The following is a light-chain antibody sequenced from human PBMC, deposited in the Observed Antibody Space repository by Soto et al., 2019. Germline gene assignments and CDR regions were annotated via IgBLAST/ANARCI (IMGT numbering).Light chain of an antibody. CDR2: DAS. J-gene: IGKJ2*01. V-gene: IGKV1-5*01. CDR1: QSVSSY. CDR3: QQYHRYTYT. Sequence: DIQMTQSPSALSASVGDRVTITCRASQSVSSYLAWYQQKPRRAPKLLIYDASSLESGVPSRFSGSGSGTEFTLTISSLQPDDFATYYCQQYHRYTYTFGQGTRLEIK.